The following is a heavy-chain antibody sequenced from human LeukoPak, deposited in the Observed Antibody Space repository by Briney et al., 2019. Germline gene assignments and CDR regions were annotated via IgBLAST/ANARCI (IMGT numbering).Heavy chain of an antibody. CDR1: GGSISSSSYY. V-gene: IGHV4-39*07. Sequence: SETLSLTCTVSGGSISSSSYYWGWIRQPPGKGLEWIGDINHSGSTNYNPSLKSRVTISVDTSKNQFSLKLSSVTAADTAVYYCARLGYCSGGSCYRIAFDFGGQGTMVTVSS. J-gene: IGHJ3*01. CDR3: ARLGYCSGGSCYRIAFDF. D-gene: IGHD2-15*01. CDR2: INHSGST.